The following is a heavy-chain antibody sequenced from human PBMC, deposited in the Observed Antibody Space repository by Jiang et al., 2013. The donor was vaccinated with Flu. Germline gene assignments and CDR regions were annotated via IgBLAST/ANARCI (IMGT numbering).Heavy chain of an antibody. Sequence: QLLESGGGYVQTGRSLRLSCAASGFTFDDYAMHWVRQVPGRGLEWVSGITWNSGSVDYADSVKGRFTISRDNAKNSLYLQMNDLRHEDTAFYFCTNGVDGWGQGTTVTVSS. V-gene: IGHV3-9*01. J-gene: IGHJ6*02. D-gene: IGHD3-10*01. CDR3: TNGVDG. CDR1: GFTFDDYA. CDR2: ITWNSGSV.